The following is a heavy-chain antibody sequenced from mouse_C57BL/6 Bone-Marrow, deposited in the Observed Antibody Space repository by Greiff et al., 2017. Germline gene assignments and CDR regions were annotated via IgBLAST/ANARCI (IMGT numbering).Heavy chain of an antibody. D-gene: IGHD1-1*01. J-gene: IGHJ2*01. CDR3: AEGPHKYYCSSYFDD. V-gene: IGHV1-81*01. CDR1: GYTFTSYG. Sequence: QVQLQQSGAELVRPGASVKLSCTASGYTFTSYGISWVKQRTGQGLEWIGEIYPRSGNTYYNEKFKGKATLTADKSSSTAYMELRSLTSEDSAVXFCAEGPHKYYCSSYFDDWGQGTTLTVSS. CDR2: IYPRSGNT.